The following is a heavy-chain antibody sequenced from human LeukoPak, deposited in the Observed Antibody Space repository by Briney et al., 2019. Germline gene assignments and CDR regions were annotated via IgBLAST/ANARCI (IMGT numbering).Heavy chain of an antibody. V-gene: IGHV1-18*01. J-gene: IGHJ5*02. CDR3: ARGRLWFGEGGFDP. Sequence: ASVKVSCKASGYTFTSYGISWVRQAPGQGLEWMGWISAYNGNTNYAQKLQGRVTMATDTSTSTAYMELRSLRSDDTAVYYCARGRLWFGEGGFDPWGQGTLVTVSS. D-gene: IGHD3-10*01. CDR1: GYTFTSYG. CDR2: ISAYNGNT.